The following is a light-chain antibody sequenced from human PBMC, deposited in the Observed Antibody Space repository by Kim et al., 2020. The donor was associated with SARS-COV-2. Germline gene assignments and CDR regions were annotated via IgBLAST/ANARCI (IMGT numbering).Light chain of an antibody. Sequence: DIQMTQSPPSLSASVGDRVTITCRASQSISNYLNWYQQKPGKAPNLLIYAASSLQSGVPSRFSGSGSGTDFTLTISSLQPEDFATYFCQQGYSPPLSFGQGTKLEI. CDR3: QQGYSPPLS. V-gene: IGKV1-39*01. CDR2: AAS. J-gene: IGKJ2*03. CDR1: QSISNY.